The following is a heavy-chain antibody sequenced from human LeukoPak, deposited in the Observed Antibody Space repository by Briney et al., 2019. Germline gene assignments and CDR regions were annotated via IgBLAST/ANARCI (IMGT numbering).Heavy chain of an antibody. V-gene: IGHV3-43*02. D-gene: IGHD3-10*01. CDR3: AKDMWRFGELDYDY. J-gene: IGHJ4*02. CDR1: GFTFDDYA. Sequence: GGSLRLSCAASGFTFDDYAMHWVRQAPGKGLEWVSLISGDGGSTYYADSVKGRFTISRDNSKNSLYLQMNTLRTEDTALYYCAKDMWRFGELDYDYWGQGTLVTVSS. CDR2: ISGDGGST.